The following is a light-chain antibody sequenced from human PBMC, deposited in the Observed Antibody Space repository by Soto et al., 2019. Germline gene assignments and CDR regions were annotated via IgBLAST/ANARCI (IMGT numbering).Light chain of an antibody. Sequence: NFMLTQPHSVSESPGKTVTISCTRSSGIIVSNYVQWYQQRPGSSPTTVIYEDDQRPSGVPDRFSSSIDSSSNSASLIISGLKTEDEADYYCQSYDSTNSVVFGGGTKLTVL. CDR1: SGIIVSNY. V-gene: IGLV6-57*01. CDR3: QSYDSTNSVV. J-gene: IGLJ2*01. CDR2: EDD.